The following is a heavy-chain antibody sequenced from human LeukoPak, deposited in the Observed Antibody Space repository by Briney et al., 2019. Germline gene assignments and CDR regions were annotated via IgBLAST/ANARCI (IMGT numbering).Heavy chain of an antibody. J-gene: IGHJ3*02. CDR1: GFTFNYYA. V-gene: IGHV3-23*01. D-gene: IGHD4-23*01. CDR3: AKDRGYSNSAPIDAFDI. Sequence: GGSLRLSCTASGFTFNYYAMSWVRQAPGKGLEWVSVISGSGGNIYYADSVKGRFAISRDNSENTLYLQMNSLRAEDTAVYYCAKDRGYSNSAPIDAFDIWGQGTMVTVSS. CDR2: ISGSGGNI.